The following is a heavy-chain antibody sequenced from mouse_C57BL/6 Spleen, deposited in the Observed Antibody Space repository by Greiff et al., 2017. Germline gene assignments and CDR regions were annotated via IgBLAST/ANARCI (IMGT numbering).Heavy chain of an antibody. CDR2: IWWDDDK. V-gene: IGHV8-8*01. Sequence: QVTLKVSGPGILQPSQTLSLTCSFSGFSLSTFGMGVGWIRKPSGKGLEWLAHIWWDDDKYYNPALKSRLKISKDTSNNQVFLKIAHVDTVDTATYYAARIPSAWLAYWGQGTLVTVSA. CDR1: GFSLSTFGMG. CDR3: ARIPSAWLAY. J-gene: IGHJ3*01.